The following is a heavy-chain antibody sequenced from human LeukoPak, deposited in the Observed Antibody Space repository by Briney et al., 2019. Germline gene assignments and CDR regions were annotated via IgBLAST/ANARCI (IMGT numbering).Heavy chain of an antibody. CDR2: ISPSGRHT. D-gene: IGHD6-13*01. V-gene: IGHV3-11*03. CDR1: GFTFSDYY. Sequence: GGSLRLSCAAPGFTFSDYYMSWIRQAPGKGLEWVSYISPSGRHTNYADSVKGRFTISRDNAKNSLYLQMNSLRAEDTAVYYCARQPSSQNFDYWGQGALVTVSS. J-gene: IGHJ4*02. CDR3: ARQPSSQNFDY.